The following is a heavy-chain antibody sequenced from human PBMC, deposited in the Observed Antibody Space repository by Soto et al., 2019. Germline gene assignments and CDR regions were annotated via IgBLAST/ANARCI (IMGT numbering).Heavy chain of an antibody. CDR3: ARGAFHNYYVDY. CDR1: GFTFSTYW. J-gene: IGHJ4*02. V-gene: IGHV3-74*01. Sequence: EVQLVESGGDSVQPGGSLRLSCAASGFTFSTYWMHWVRQAPGEGLVWVSRIKGDGSTTSSADPVEGRFTISRDNAKNTVYLHMNSLRADDTAVYYCARGAFHNYYVDYWGQGTLVTVSS. D-gene: IGHD3-3*02. CDR2: IKGDGSTT.